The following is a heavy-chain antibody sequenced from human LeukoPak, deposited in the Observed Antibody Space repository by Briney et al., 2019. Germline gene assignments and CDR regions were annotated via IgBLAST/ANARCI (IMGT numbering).Heavy chain of an antibody. CDR3: ALHPAQGSGSLDF. Sequence: GESLKISCKGSGYSFTSYWIGWVRQMLGKGLEWMGIIYPGDSTTTYSPSFQGQITISADKSISTAYLQWSSLKASDTAIYYCALHPAQGSGSLDFWGQGTLVTVSS. D-gene: IGHD3-10*01. V-gene: IGHV5-51*01. J-gene: IGHJ4*02. CDR1: GYSFTSYW. CDR2: IYPGDSTT.